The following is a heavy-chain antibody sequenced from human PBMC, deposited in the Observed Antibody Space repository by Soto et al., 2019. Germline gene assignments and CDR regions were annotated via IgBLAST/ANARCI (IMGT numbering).Heavy chain of an antibody. CDR2: IIPIFGTA. D-gene: IGHD6-6*01. CDR3: ARAMSYSSSSSFDY. V-gene: IGHV1-69*06. J-gene: IGHJ4*02. CDR1: GGTFSSYA. Sequence: AASVKVSCKASGGTFSSYAISWVRQAPGQGLEWMGGIIPIFGTANYAQKFQGRVTITADKSTSTAYMELSSLRSEDTAVYYCARAMSYSSSSSFDYWGQGTLVTVSS.